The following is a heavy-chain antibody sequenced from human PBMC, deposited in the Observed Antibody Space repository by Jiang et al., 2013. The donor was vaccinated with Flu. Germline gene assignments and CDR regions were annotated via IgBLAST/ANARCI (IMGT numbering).Heavy chain of an antibody. J-gene: IGHJ4*02. Sequence: LLKPSETLSLTCNVSGGSMNSYYWSWIRQPPGKGLEWIGYMYHSGRPTYNTSLESRVTMSLDTSKNQFSLRLSSVTAADTAVYYCARGMGGSGWHFGYWGQGTLVTVSS. D-gene: IGHD6-19*01. V-gene: IGHV4-59*01. CDR2: MYHSGRP. CDR1: GGSMNSYY. CDR3: ARGMGGSGWHFGY.